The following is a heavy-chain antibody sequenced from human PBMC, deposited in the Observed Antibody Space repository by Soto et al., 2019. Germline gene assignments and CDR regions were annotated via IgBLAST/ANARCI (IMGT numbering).Heavy chain of an antibody. J-gene: IGHJ4*02. V-gene: IGHV1-69*13. CDR2: IIPIFGTA. CDR1: GGTFSSYA. D-gene: IGHD1-26*01. CDR3: ARVGGSYRKPFDY. Sequence: ASVKVSCKASGGTFSSYAISWVRQAPGQGLEWMGGIIPIFGTANYAQKFQGRVTITADESTSTAYMELSSLRSEDTAVYYCARVGGSYRKPFDYWGQGTLVTVSS.